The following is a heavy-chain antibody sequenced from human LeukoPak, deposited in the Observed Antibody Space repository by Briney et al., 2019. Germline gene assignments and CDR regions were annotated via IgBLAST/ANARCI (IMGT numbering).Heavy chain of an antibody. CDR3: ARDFFDFWSGYQDYYYYMDV. CDR2: ISSSSSYI. D-gene: IGHD3-3*01. CDR1: GFTFSSYS. Sequence: GGSLRLSCAASGFTFSSYSMNWVRQAPGKGLEWVSSISSSSSYIYYADSVKGRFTISRDNAKNSLYLQMNSLRAEDTAVYYCARDFFDFWSGYQDYYYYMDVWGKGTTVTVSS. V-gene: IGHV3-21*01. J-gene: IGHJ6*03.